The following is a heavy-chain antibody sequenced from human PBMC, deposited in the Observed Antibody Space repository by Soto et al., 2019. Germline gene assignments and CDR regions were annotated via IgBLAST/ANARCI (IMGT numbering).Heavy chain of an antibody. CDR3: TTDLAAAGWNYGMDV. D-gene: IGHD6-13*01. V-gene: IGHV3-15*07. J-gene: IGHJ6*02. CDR2: IKSKTDGGTT. CDR1: GFTFSNAW. Sequence: GGSLRLSCAASGFTFSNAWMNWVRQAPGKGLEWVGRIKSKTDGGTTDYAAPVKGRFTISRDDSKNTLYLQMNSLKTEDTAVYYCTTDLAAAGWNYGMDVWGQGTTVTVSS.